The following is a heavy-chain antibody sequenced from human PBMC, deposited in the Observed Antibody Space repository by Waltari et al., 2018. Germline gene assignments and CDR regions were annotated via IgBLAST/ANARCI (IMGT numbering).Heavy chain of an antibody. V-gene: IGHV4-4*02. CDR1: GDSVSGNYW. D-gene: IGHD2-2*01. Sequence: GDSVSGNYWWSWVRQSPEKGLEWIGQVHHSGKTHYNPSIQSRVTISVDSPKNQFSLTLKSVTAADTAVYYCAGDRAIGLFFDYWGRGTLVTVSS. CDR3: AGDRAIGLFFDY. CDR2: VHHSGKT. J-gene: IGHJ4*02.